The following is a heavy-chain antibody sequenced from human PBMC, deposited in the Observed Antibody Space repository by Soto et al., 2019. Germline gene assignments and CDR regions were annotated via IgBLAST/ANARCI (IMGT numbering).Heavy chain of an antibody. CDR1: GGTFSSYA. J-gene: IGHJ3*02. CDR2: IIPIFGTA. Sequence: ASVKVSCKASGGTFSSYAISWVRQAPGQGLEWMGGIIPIFGTANYAQKFQGRVTITADGSTSTAYMELSSLRSEDTAVYYCASDTRITIFGVVMNRAFDIWGQGTMVTVSS. CDR3: ASDTRITIFGVVMNRAFDI. D-gene: IGHD3-3*01. V-gene: IGHV1-69*13.